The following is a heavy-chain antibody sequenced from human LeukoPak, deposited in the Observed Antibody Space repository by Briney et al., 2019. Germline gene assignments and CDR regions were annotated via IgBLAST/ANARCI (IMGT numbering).Heavy chain of an antibody. J-gene: IGHJ3*02. CDR3: ARVKRLGQRITNRRVAFDI. Sequence: GITNYTPSLKIRLTISVAPSKKQFSLKLSSVTAADTAVYYCARVKRLGQRITNRRVAFDIWGQGTMVTVSS. CDR2: GIT. V-gene: IGHV4-34*01. D-gene: IGHD1/OR15-1a*01.